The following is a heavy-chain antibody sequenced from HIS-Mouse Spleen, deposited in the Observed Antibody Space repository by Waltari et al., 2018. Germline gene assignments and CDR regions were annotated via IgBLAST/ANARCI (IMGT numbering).Heavy chain of an antibody. D-gene: IGHD3-10*01. J-gene: IGHJ4*02. V-gene: IGHV4-39*07. Sequence: QLQLQESGPGLVKPSETLSLTCTVPGCSISSSSYYWGWIRQPPGKGLEWIGSIYYSGSTYYNPSLKSRVTISVDTSKNQFSLKLSSVTAADTAVYYCARDRNYGSGSYYDYWGQGTLVTVSS. CDR3: ARDRNYGSGSYYDY. CDR1: GCSISSSSYY. CDR2: IYYSGST.